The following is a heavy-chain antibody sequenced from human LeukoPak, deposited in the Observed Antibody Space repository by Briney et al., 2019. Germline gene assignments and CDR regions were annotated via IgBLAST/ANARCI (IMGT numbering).Heavy chain of an antibody. V-gene: IGHV4-34*01. D-gene: IGHD3-16*01. CDR3: ARRLLRGSASPPHWFDP. CDR2: INHSGST. CDR1: GGSFSGYY. J-gene: IGHJ5*02. Sequence: SETLFLTCAVYGGSFSGYYWSWIRQPPGKGLEWIGEINHSGSTNYNPSLKSRVTISVDTSKNQFSLKLSSVTAAQTAVYYCARRLLRGSASPPHWFDPWGQGTLVTVSS.